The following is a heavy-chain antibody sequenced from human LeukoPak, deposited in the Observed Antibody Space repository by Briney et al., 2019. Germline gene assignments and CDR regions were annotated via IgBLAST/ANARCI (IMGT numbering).Heavy chain of an antibody. J-gene: IGHJ5*02. V-gene: IGHV1-3*01. Sequence: ASVKVSCKASGYTFTSYAMHWVRQAPGQRLEWMGWINAGNGNTKYSQKFQGRVTITRDTSAGTAYMELSSLRSEDTAVYYCARFEGDYVGWFDPWGQGTLVTVSS. CDR1: GYTFTSYA. D-gene: IGHD4-23*01. CDR2: INAGNGNT. CDR3: ARFEGDYVGWFDP.